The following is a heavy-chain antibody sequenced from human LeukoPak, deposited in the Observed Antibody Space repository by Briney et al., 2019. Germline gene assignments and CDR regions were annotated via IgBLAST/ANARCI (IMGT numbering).Heavy chain of an antibody. CDR3: ARGTEYYYDSSGYYFDY. J-gene: IGHJ4*02. CDR2: IYHSGST. V-gene: IGHV4-30-2*01. CDR1: GGSISSGGYY. D-gene: IGHD3-22*01. Sequence: TLSLTCTVSGGSISSGGYYWSWIRQHPGKGLEWIGYIYHSGSTYYNPSLKSRVTISVDRSKNQFSLKLSSVTAADTAVYYCARGTEYYYDSSGYYFDYWGQGTLVTVSS.